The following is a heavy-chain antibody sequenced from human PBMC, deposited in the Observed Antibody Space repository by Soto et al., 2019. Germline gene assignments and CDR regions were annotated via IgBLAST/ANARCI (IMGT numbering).Heavy chain of an antibody. CDR2: INAGNGNT. Sequence: GASVKVSCKASGCTFTSYAMHWVRQAPGQRLEWMGWINAGNGNTKYSQKFQGRVTITRDTSASTAYMELSSLRSEDTAVYYCARTAAVAEMNYYYYGMDVWGQGTTVTAP. V-gene: IGHV1-3*01. CDR1: GCTFTSYA. J-gene: IGHJ6*02. CDR3: ARTAAVAEMNYYYYGMDV. D-gene: IGHD6-19*01.